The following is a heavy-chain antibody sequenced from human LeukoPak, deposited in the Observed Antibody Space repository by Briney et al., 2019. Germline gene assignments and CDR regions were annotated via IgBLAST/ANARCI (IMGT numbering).Heavy chain of an antibody. V-gene: IGHV4-59*11. Sequence: KPSETLSLTCTVSGGSISSHYWSWIRQPPGKGLEWIGYIYYSGSTNYNPSLKSRVTISVDTSKNQVSLKLSSVTAADTAVYYCARFIGSNWGQGTLVTVSS. CDR2: IYYSGST. D-gene: IGHD1-26*01. CDR3: ARFIGSN. J-gene: IGHJ4*02. CDR1: GGSISSHY.